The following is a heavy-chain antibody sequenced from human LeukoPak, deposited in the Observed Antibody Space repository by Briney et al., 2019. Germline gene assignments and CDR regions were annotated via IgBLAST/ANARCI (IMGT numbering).Heavy chain of an antibody. CDR2: IKQDGSEK. CDR1: GFTFSSYW. Sequence: GGSLRLSCAASGFTFSSYWMSWVRQAPGKGLEWVANIKQDGSEKYYVDSVKGRFTISRDNAKNSLYLQMNSVRAEDTAVYYCAREGYSSGWYLNYYYYYMDVWGKGTTVTISS. CDR3: AREGYSSGWYLNYYYYYMDV. D-gene: IGHD6-19*01. V-gene: IGHV3-7*01. J-gene: IGHJ6*03.